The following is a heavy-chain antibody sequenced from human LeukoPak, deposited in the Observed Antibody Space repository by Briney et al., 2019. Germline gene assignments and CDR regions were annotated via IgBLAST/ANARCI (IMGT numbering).Heavy chain of an antibody. V-gene: IGHV4-34*01. Sequence: SETLSLTCAVYGGSFSGYYWSWIRQPPGKGLEWIGEINHSGSTNYNPSLKSRVTISVDTSKNQFSLKLSSVTAADTAVYYCARGRVTMIVVVMPTPIYYFDYWGQGTLVTVSS. J-gene: IGHJ4*02. D-gene: IGHD3-22*01. CDR3: ARGRVTMIVVVMPTPIYYFDY. CDR2: INHSGST. CDR1: GGSFSGYY.